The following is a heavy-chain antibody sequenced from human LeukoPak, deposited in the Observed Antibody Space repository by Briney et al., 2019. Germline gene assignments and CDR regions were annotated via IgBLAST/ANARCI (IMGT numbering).Heavy chain of an antibody. CDR2: ISSSGSTI. CDR1: GFTFSDYY. D-gene: IGHD2-2*01. Sequence: GGSLRLSCAASGFTFSDYYMSWIRQAPGKGLEWVSYISSSGSTIYYADSVKGRFTISRDNAKNSLYLQMNSLRAEDTAVYYCARDIRHSVVVPAARPSYYYYYMDVWGKGTTVTVSS. J-gene: IGHJ6*03. CDR3: ARDIRHSVVVPAARPSYYYYYMDV. V-gene: IGHV3-11*04.